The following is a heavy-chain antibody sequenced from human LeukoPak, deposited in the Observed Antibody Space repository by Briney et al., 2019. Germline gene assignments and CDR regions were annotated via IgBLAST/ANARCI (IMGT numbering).Heavy chain of an antibody. D-gene: IGHD4-17*01. CDR1: GFIFSNYA. CDR2: TAYDGSNE. V-gene: IGHV3-30*04. CDR3: ARDMRGDYGDYSSSDYYYGMDV. Sequence: GGSLRLSCAVSGFIFSNYAMHWVRQAPGKRLEWVAVTAYDGSNEYYADSVKGRFTISRVNSKNTLNLQMNSLRAEDTAVYYCARDMRGDYGDYSSSDYYYGMDVWGQGTTVTVSS. J-gene: IGHJ6*02.